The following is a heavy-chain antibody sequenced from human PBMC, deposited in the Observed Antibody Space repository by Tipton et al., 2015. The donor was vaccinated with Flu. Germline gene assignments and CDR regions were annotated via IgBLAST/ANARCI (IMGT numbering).Heavy chain of an antibody. J-gene: IGHJ4*02. CDR1: GGSFSGYY. V-gene: IGHV4-34*01. Sequence: TLSLTCAVYGGSFSGYYWSWIRQPPGKGLEWIGEINHSGSTNYNPSLKSRVTISVDTSKNQFSLKLSSVTAADTAVYYCARGAVIAVAGDSFAYWGQGTLVTVSS. D-gene: IGHD6-19*01. CDR3: ARGAVIAVAGDSFAY. CDR2: INHSGST.